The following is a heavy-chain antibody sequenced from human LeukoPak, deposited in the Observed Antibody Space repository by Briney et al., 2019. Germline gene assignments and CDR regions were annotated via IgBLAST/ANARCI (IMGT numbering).Heavy chain of an antibody. J-gene: IGHJ4*02. CDR1: GYTFTSYG. V-gene: IGHV1-18*01. CDR3: ARLESYGDYSIKGYYFDY. CDR2: ISAYNGNT. D-gene: IGHD4-17*01. Sequence: GASVKVSCKASGYTFTSYGISWVRQAPGQGLERMGWISAYNGNTNYAQKLQGRVTMTTDTSTSTAYMELRSLRSDDTAVYYCARLESYGDYSIKGYYFDYWGQGTLVTVSS.